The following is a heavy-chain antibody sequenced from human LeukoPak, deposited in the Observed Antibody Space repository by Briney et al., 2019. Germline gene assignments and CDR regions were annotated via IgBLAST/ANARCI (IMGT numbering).Heavy chain of an antibody. V-gene: IGHV4-34*01. D-gene: IGHD3-9*01. J-gene: IGHJ4*02. CDR1: GGSFSGYY. CDR3: AREESLRYFERGFDY. CDR2: INHSGST. Sequence: SETLSLTCAVYGGSFSGYYWSWIRQPPGKGLEWIGEINHSGSTDYNPSLKSRVTISADTSKNQFSLKLSSVTAADTAVYYCAREESLRYFERGFDYWGQGTLVTVSS.